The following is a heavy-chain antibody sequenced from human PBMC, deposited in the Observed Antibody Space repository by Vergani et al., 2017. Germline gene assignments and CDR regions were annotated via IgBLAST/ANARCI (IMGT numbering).Heavy chain of an antibody. CDR3: ARGEDILGIVGGYY. CDR1: GGSISSGGYY. D-gene: IGHD7-27*01. Sequence: QVQLQEACPGLVKPSQTLSLTCTVSGGSISSGGYYWSWIRQHPGKGLEWNGYIYYSGSTYYNPSLKSRVTISVDTSKNQFSLKLSSVTAADTAVYYCARGEDILGIVGGYYWGQGTLVTVSS. CDR2: IYYSGST. V-gene: IGHV4-31*03. J-gene: IGHJ4*02.